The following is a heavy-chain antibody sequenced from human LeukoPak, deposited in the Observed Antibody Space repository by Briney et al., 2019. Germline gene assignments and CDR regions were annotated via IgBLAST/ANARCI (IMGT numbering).Heavy chain of an antibody. V-gene: IGHV3-30*02. J-gene: IGHJ4*02. CDR2: IRYDGSNK. CDR3: ARGGVDY. Sequence: PGGSLRLSCAASGFTFSSYGMHWVRQAPGKGLEWVAFIRYDGSNKYYADSVKGRFTISRDNAKNTLFLQMNSLRAEDTAVYYCARGGVDYWGQGTLVTVSS. D-gene: IGHD3-10*01. CDR1: GFTFSSYG.